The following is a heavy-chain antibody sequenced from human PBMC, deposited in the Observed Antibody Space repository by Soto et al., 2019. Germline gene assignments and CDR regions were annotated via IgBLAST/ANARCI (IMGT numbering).Heavy chain of an antibody. Sequence: EVQLLESGGGLAQPGGSLRLSCAASGFTFSTYAMSSVRQAPGRGLEWVSSISGSGGSTYYADSVKGRFTISRDSSKNTLYLQMNGLRAEDTDVYFCATTVGISSRPDYFDYWGQGILVTVSS. D-gene: IGHD1-1*01. CDR3: ATTVGISSRPDYFDY. J-gene: IGHJ4*02. CDR1: GFTFSTYA. V-gene: IGHV3-23*01. CDR2: ISGSGGST.